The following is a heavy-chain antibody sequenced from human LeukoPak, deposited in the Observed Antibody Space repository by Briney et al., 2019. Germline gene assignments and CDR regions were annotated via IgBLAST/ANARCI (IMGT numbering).Heavy chain of an antibody. J-gene: IGHJ4*02. V-gene: IGHV4-59*08. CDR1: GGSISNYY. Sequence: SETLSLTCTVSGGSISNYYWAWIRHPPGKRLEWIGYIYHSGNTNLNPSLKSRVTITVDTSKNQFSLNLSSVTAADTAMYYCARHTITFGGISAVDYWGQGTLVAVSS. D-gene: IGHD3-16*01. CDR2: IYHSGNT. CDR3: ARHTITFGGISAVDY.